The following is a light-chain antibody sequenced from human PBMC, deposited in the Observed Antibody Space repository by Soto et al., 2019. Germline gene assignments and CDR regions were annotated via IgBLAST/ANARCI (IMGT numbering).Light chain of an antibody. CDR1: QGISSY. CDR2: DAS. V-gene: IGKV3-15*01. CDR3: QQNKEWPGT. J-gene: IGKJ1*01. Sequence: MTQSPSAFSASTGERVTITCRASQGISSYLAWYQQKPGQAPRLLIYDASARATGIPVRFSGSGSGTEFTLTISSLQSEDFGVYYCQQNKEWPGTFGQGTKVDI.